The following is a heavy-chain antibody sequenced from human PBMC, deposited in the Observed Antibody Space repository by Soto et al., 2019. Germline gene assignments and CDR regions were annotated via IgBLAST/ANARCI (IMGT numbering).Heavy chain of an antibody. CDR1: GGSISSSNW. CDR2: IYHSGST. J-gene: IGHJ3*02. D-gene: IGHD3-16*01. Sequence: QVQLQESGPGLVKPSGTMSLTCAVSGGSISSSNWWSWVRQPPGKGLEWIGEIYHSGSTNYNPSLRSGATISIDKSKNQASLKRSSVSVAETAVYYGANSRGRGWGGDAIDIWGQGTMVTVSS. CDR3: ANSRGRGWGGDAIDI. V-gene: IGHV4-4*02.